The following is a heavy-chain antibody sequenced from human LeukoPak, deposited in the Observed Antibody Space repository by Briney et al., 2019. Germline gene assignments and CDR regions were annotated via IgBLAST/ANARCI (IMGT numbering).Heavy chain of an antibody. CDR2: INIGGTNT. Sequence: GGSLRLSCAASGFTFNDYYMSWIRQAPGKGLEWLSYINIGGTNTHYADSVKGRFTISRDNAKKSLYLEMNNLRAEDTAVYYCATDGAGFDTWGPGVLVTVSS. V-gene: IGHV3-11*01. CDR3: ATDGAGFDT. J-gene: IGHJ5*02. CDR1: GFTFNDYY.